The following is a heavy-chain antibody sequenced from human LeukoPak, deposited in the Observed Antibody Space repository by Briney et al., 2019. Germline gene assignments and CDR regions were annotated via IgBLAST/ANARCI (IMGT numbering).Heavy chain of an antibody. V-gene: IGHV3-74*01. Sequence: GGSLRLSCAASGFTFSSYWMHWVRQAPGKGLVWVSRINSDGSSTSYADSVKGRFTISRDNAKNTLYLQMNSLRAEDTAVYYCARAYDSGSYLEYYFDYWGQGTLVTVSS. CDR3: ARAYDSGSYLEYYFDY. CDR1: GFTFSSYW. CDR2: INSDGSST. D-gene: IGHD3-10*01. J-gene: IGHJ4*02.